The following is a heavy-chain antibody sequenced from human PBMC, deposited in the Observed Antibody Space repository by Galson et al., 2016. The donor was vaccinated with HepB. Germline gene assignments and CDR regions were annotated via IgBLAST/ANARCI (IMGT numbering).Heavy chain of an antibody. D-gene: IGHD1-26*01. CDR3: ARERVGSTTQYYFDH. J-gene: IGHJ4*02. CDR1: GFTFSNYG. V-gene: IGHV3-33*01. CDR2: IWYDGNNK. Sequence: SLRLSCAASGFTFSNYGMQWVRQAPGKGLEWVAVIWYDGNNKYYADSVKGRFTISRDNSKNTLYLQMNSLRAEHTAVYYCARERVGSTTQYYFDHWGQGTLVTVSS.